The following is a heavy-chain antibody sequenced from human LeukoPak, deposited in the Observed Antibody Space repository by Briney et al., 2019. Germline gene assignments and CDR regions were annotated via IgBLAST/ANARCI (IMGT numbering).Heavy chain of an antibody. V-gene: IGHV3-30*18. Sequence: GGSLRLSCAASGFTFSSYGMHWVRQAPGKGLEWVAVISYDGSNKYYADSVKGRFTIPRDNSKNTLYLQMNSLRAEDTAVYYCAKVPYCSSTSCLGVGMDVWGQGTTVTVSS. D-gene: IGHD2-2*01. CDR3: AKVPYCSSTSCLGVGMDV. CDR1: GFTFSSYG. J-gene: IGHJ6*02. CDR2: ISYDGSNK.